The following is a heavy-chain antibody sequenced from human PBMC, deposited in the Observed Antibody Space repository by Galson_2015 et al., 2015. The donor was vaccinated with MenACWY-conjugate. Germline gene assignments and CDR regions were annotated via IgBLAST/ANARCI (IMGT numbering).Heavy chain of an antibody. CDR1: GYSFTNYW. J-gene: IGHJ6*02. Sequence: QSGAEVKKPGESLKISCKGSGYSFTNYWIGWVRQMPGRGLEWMGLIDPHNSNTRYSPSFQGQVTISAGESISTAFLQWSSLKASDPAMYYCACPPPGGRGMAVWGRGTTVT. CDR2: IDPHNSNT. CDR3: ACPPPGGRGMAV. D-gene: IGHD1-26*01. V-gene: IGHV5-51*01.